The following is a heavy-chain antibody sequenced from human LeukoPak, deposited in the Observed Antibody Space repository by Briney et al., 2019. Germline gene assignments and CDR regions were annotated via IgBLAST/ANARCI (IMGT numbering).Heavy chain of an antibody. D-gene: IGHD6-13*01. J-gene: IGHJ4*02. V-gene: IGHV3-21*01. Sequence: GGSLRLSCAASGFTFSSYAMTWVRQAPGKGLEWVSSFTSMSRTIYYADSVKGRFTISRDDAKKSLYLQMNSLRVEDTAIYYCARQSSGIAATDKIDYWGQGALVTVSS. CDR3: ARQSSGIAATDKIDY. CDR1: GFTFSSYA. CDR2: FTSMSRTI.